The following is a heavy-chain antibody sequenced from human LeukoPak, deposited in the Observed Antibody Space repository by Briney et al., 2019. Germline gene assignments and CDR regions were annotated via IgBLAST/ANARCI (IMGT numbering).Heavy chain of an antibody. Sequence: SETLSLTCAVYGGSFSGYYWSWIRRPPGKGLEWIGEINHSGSTNYNPSLESRVTISVDTSKNQFSLKLSSVTAADTAVYYCAREVGYSYAFVWGQGTLVTVSS. D-gene: IGHD5-18*01. J-gene: IGHJ4*02. CDR2: INHSGST. V-gene: IGHV4-34*01. CDR1: GGSFSGYY. CDR3: AREVGYSYAFV.